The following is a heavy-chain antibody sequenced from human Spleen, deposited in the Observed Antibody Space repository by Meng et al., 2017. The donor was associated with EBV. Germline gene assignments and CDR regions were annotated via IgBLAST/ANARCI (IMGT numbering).Heavy chain of an antibody. Sequence: QVPLKRGGPGLLKPSETLSLTCAVYGGSFSGFYWSWIRQPPGKGLEWIGEINHSGSTNYNPSLKSRVTISVDTSKKQFSLKLSSVTAADTAVYYCARGPGRGVVARRAFSVGDYWGKGTLVTVSS. CDR2: INHSGST. J-gene: IGHJ4*02. D-gene: IGHD3-10*01. CDR3: ARGPGRGVVARRAFSVGDY. V-gene: IGHV4-34*01. CDR1: GGSFSGFY.